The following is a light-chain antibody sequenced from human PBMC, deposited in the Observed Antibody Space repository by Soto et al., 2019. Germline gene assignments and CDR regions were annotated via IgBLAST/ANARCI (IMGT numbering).Light chain of an antibody. CDR3: QQYSDLPMT. CDR2: GAS. CDR1: QSVTNNY. Sequence: EIVLTQSPGTLSLSPGERASLSCRASQSVTNNYLAWCQQKPGQAPRLLIYGASRRATGIPDRFSGSASGTDFTLTTSRLEPEDFAVYFCQQYSDLPMTFGQGTRLEIK. J-gene: IGKJ5*01. V-gene: IGKV3-20*01.